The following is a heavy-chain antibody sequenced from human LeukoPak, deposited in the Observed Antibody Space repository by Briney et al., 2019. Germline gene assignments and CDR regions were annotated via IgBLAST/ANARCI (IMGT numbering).Heavy chain of an antibody. V-gene: IGHV3-23*01. CDR3: AKIGMVRGVPPLFGY. D-gene: IGHD3-10*01. CDR2: ISGSGGST. CDR1: GFTFSSYA. J-gene: IGHJ4*02. Sequence: GGSLRLSCAASGFTFSSYAMSWVRQAPGKGLEWVSAISGSGGSTYYADSVKGRFTISRDNSKNTLYLQMNSLRAEDTAVYYCAKIGMVRGVPPLFGYWGQGTLVTVSS.